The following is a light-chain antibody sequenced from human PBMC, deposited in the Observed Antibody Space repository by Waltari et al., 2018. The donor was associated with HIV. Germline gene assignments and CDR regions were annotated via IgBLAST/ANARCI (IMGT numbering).Light chain of an antibody. CDR3: AAWDDSLNGVV. CDR2: SNN. CDR1: SSNIGSNT. J-gene: IGLJ2*01. Sequence: QSVLTQPPSASGTPGQRVTISCSGSSSNIGSNTVNWYQQLPGTAPKLLIYSNNQRPSGLPVLFSGSKSGTSASLAISGLQSEDEADYYCAAWDDSLNGVVFCGGTKLTVL. V-gene: IGLV1-44*01.